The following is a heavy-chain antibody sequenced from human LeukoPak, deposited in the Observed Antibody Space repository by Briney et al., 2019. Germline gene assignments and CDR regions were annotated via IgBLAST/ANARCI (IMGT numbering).Heavy chain of an antibody. CDR3: AREVEMATEGRVDYYYYYMDV. CDR2: IYHSGST. CDR1: GGSISSGGYY. J-gene: IGHJ6*03. D-gene: IGHD5-24*01. V-gene: IGHV4-30-2*01. Sequence: SETLSLTCTVSGGSISSGGYYWSWIRQPPGKGLEWIGYIYHSGSTYYNPSLKSRVTISVDRSKNQFSLKLSSVTAADTAVYYCAREVEMATEGRVDYYYYYMDVWGKGTTVTVSS.